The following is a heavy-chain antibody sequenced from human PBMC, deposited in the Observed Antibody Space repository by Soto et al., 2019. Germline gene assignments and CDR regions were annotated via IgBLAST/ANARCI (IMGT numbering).Heavy chain of an antibody. CDR1: GFTVSSNY. Sequence: GGSLRLSCAASGFTVSSNYMSWVRQAPGKGLEWVSVIYSGGSTYYADSVKGRFTISGDNSKNTQYLQMNSLRAEDTAVYYCTRYFWSGYYYWFDPWGQGTLVTVSS. CDR3: TRYFWSGYYYWFDP. D-gene: IGHD3-3*01. J-gene: IGHJ5*02. CDR2: IYSGGST. V-gene: IGHV3-53*01.